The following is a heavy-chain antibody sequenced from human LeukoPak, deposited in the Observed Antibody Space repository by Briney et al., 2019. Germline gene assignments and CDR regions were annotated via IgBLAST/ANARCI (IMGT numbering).Heavy chain of an antibody. V-gene: IGHV3-74*01. CDR1: GFIFSSFW. Sequence: PGGSLRLSCAASGFIFSSFWMHWVRQAPGKGLVWVSRISGDGTTTTYADSVKGRFTISRDNAKNTLYLQLNSPRAEDTAVYYCARRPAYCGGDCFFSDHWGQGTLVTVSS. J-gene: IGHJ5*02. CDR2: ISGDGTTT. D-gene: IGHD2-21*02. CDR3: ARRPAYCGGDCFFSDH.